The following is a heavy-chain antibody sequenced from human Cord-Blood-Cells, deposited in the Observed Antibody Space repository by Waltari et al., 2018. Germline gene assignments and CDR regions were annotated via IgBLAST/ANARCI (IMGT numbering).Heavy chain of an antibody. CDR1: GFTFDDHA. D-gene: IGHD3-22*01. CDR3: ARYDSSGYYYY. J-gene: IGHJ4*02. V-gene: IGHV3-9*01. Sequence: EVQLVESGGGVVQPGRCLRLPCAGSGFTFDDHAIHGVRQAPGQGLEWVSGISWNSGSRGYADSVKGRFTISRDNAKNSLYLQMNSLRAEDTALYYCARYDSSGYYYYWGQGTLVTVSS. CDR2: ISWNSGSR.